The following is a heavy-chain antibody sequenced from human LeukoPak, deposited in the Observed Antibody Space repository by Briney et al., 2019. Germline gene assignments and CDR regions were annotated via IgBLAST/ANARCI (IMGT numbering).Heavy chain of an antibody. Sequence: SETLSLTCTVSGGSISSYYWSWIRQPAGKGLEWIGRIYTSGSTNYNPSLKSRVTMSVDTSKNQFSLKLSSVTAADTAVYYCARDLLSSGYYYYYMDVWGKGTTVTVSS. D-gene: IGHD2/OR15-2a*01. CDR2: IYTSGST. J-gene: IGHJ6*03. CDR3: ARDLLSSGYYYYYMDV. V-gene: IGHV4-4*07. CDR1: GGSISSYY.